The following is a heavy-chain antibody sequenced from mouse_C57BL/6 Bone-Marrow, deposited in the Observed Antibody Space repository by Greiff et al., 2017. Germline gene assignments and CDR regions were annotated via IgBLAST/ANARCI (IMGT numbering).Heavy chain of an antibody. Sequence: VQLKESGPGLVKPSQSLSLTCTVTGYSITSDYAWNWIRQFPGNKLEWMGYISYSGSTSYNPSLKSRISITRDTSKNQFFLQLNSVTTEDTATYYCARRDYGSSLLAYWGQGTLVTVSA. CDR1: GYSITSDYA. CDR3: ARRDYGSSLLAY. J-gene: IGHJ3*01. V-gene: IGHV3-2*02. D-gene: IGHD1-1*01. CDR2: ISYSGST.